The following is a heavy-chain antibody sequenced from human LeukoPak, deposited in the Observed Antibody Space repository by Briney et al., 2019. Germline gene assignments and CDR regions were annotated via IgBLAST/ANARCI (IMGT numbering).Heavy chain of an antibody. CDR2: ICPDGTVT. CDR3: ARGGGHNYFDY. J-gene: IGHJ4*02. CDR1: GFTFSTYC. V-gene: IGHV3-74*01. D-gene: IGHD3-16*01. Sequence: PGGSLRLSCAASGFTFSTYCMHWVRQAPGKGPMWVSRICPDGTVTNYADSVKARFIISRDNARNTVYLQMNSLRVEDTAVYYCARGGGHNYFDYWGQGTLVTVSS.